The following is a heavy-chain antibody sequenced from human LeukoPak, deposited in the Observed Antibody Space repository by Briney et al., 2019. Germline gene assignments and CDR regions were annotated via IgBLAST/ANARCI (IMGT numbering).Heavy chain of an antibody. Sequence: GGSLRLSCAASEFTFNNYAMSWVRQAPGKGLEWVSAISSSGGSTYYADSVKGRFSISRDSSKNTLYLRMNSLRVEDTAVYYCAREGFSSGWYFDYWGKGTLVTVSS. CDR2: ISSSGGST. V-gene: IGHV3-23*01. CDR3: AREGFSSGWYFDY. D-gene: IGHD6-19*01. CDR1: EFTFNNYA. J-gene: IGHJ4*02.